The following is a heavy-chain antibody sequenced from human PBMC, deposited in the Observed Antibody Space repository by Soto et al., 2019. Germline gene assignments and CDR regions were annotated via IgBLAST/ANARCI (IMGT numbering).Heavy chain of an antibody. CDR2: ISWNGDTK. V-gene: IGHV3-9*01. D-gene: IGHD3-10*01. J-gene: IGHJ5*02. CDR3: AKGRSSASGLGQSWFDP. Sequence: EVQLVESGGGLVQPGRSLRLSCAASGFIFDDYGMHWVRQAPGKGLEWVSGISWNGDTKGYADSVKGRFTISRDNAKNSLYLQMNTLRVADTALYYCAKGRSSASGLGQSWFDPWGQGTPVTVSS. CDR1: GFIFDDYG.